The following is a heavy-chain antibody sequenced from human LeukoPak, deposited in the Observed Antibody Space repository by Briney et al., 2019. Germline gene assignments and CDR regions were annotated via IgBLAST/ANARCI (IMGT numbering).Heavy chain of an antibody. J-gene: IGHJ4*02. CDR3: ATKTPGNYPYDY. D-gene: IGHD3-22*01. Sequence: GGSLRLSCVLSGFTFTSAPMNWVRQAPGKALEWVSTSGTDGDTYYSDSVTGRFTISRDNSKNTVHLQMTRLRVEDTAVYYCATKTPGNYPYDYWGQGTLVIVSP. V-gene: IGHV3-23*01. CDR2: SGTDGDT. CDR1: GFTFTSAP.